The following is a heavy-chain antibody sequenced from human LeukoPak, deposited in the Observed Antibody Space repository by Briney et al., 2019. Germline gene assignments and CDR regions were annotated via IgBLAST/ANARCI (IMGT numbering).Heavy chain of an antibody. V-gene: IGHV4-30-2*01. Sequence: SETLSLTCAVSGGSISSGGYSWSWIRQPPGKGLEWIGYIYHSGSTYYNPSLKSRVTISVDRSKNQFSLKLSSVTAADTAVYYCARESDDFYDYGMDVWGQGTTVTVSS. J-gene: IGHJ6*02. D-gene: IGHD3-3*01. CDR3: ARESDDFYDYGMDV. CDR2: IYHSGST. CDR1: GGSISSGGYS.